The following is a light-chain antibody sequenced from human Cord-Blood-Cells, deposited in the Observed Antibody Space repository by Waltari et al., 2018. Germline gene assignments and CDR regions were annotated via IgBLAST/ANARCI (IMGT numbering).Light chain of an antibody. J-gene: IGKJ5*01. V-gene: IGKV3-20*01. Sequence: EIVLTPSPGTLSLSPGERATLSCRASQRVSSSYLAWYQQKPGQAPRLRIYGASSRATGIPDRFSGSGSGTDFTLTISRLEPEDFAVYYCQQYGSSPPITFGQGTRLEIK. CDR3: QQYGSSPPIT. CDR2: GAS. CDR1: QRVSSSY.